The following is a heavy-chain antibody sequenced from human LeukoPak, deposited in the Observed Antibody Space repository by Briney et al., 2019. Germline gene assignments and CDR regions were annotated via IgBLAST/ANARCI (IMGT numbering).Heavy chain of an antibody. CDR1: GGSISSYY. CDR3: ARDGGSSSNLDY. Sequence: PSETLSLTCTVSGGSISSYYWSWIRQPPGKGLEWIGYIYTSGSTNYNPSLKSRVTISVDTSKNQFSLKLSSVTAADTAVYYCARDGGSSSNLDYWGQGTLVTVSS. D-gene: IGHD6-13*01. CDR2: IYTSGST. V-gene: IGHV4-4*09. J-gene: IGHJ4*02.